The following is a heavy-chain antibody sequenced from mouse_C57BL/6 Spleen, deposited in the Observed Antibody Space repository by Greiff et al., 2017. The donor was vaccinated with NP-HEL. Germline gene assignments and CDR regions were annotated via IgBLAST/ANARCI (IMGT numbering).Heavy chain of an antibody. CDR2: IYPGDGDT. CDR3: ARTPYGSSGYYFDY. V-gene: IGHV1-82*01. D-gene: IGHD1-1*01. J-gene: IGHJ2*01. CDR1: GYAFSSSW. Sequence: QVQLKESGPELVKPGASVKISCKASGYAFSSSWMNWVKQRPGKGLEWIGLIYPGDGDTNYNGKFKGKATLTADKSSSTAYMQLSSLTSEDSAVDFYARTPYGSSGYYFDYWGQGTTLTVSS.